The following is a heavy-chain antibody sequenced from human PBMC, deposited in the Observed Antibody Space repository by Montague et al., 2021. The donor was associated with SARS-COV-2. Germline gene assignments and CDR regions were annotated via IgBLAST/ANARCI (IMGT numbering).Heavy chain of an antibody. CDR3: ARGGPLSYYYYGMDV. Sequence: SLRLSCAAPGFTVNSYWMHWVRQAPVKGLVWVSRINSDGTTPTYXYSXHGRFTTSRDNAKDTLYLQMNSLRAEDTALYFCARGGPLSYYYYGMDVWGQGTTVTVSS. CDR2: INSDGTTP. CDR1: GFTVNSYW. V-gene: IGHV3-74*01. D-gene: IGHD1-14*01. J-gene: IGHJ6*02.